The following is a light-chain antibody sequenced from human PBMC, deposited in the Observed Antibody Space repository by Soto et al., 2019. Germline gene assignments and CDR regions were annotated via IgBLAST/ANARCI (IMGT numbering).Light chain of an antibody. CDR2: GAT. CDR3: EQYGTSPRT. CDR1: QTVSRSF. J-gene: IGKJ1*01. Sequence: PGERATLSCRASQTVSRSFLGWYQQKSGQAPRLVMFGATNRAPGIPDRFSGRVSGTDFILTISRPEPEDFAVYYCEQYGTSPRTFGQGTKVEI. V-gene: IGKV3-20*01.